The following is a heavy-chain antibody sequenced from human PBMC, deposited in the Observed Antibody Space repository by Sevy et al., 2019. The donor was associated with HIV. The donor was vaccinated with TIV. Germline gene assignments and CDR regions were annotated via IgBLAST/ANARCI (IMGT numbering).Heavy chain of an antibody. J-gene: IGHJ3*02. Sequence: GGSLRLSCAASGFTVSSNYMSWVRQAPGKGLEWVSVIYSGGSTYYADSVKGRFTISRDNSKNTLYLQMNSLRAEDTAVYYCARVRLVFAFDIWGQWTMVTVSS. V-gene: IGHV3-53*01. D-gene: IGHD6-19*01. CDR2: IYSGGST. CDR1: GFTVSSNY. CDR3: ARVRLVFAFDI.